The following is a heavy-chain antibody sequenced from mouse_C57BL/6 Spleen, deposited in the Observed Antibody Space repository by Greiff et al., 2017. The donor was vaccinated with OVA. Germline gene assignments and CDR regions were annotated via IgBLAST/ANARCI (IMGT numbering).Heavy chain of an antibody. CDR3: ARSGITTVWMDY. Sequence: QVQLQQPGAELVRPGSSVKLSCKASGYTFTSYWMHWVKQRPIQGLEWIGNIDPSDSETHYNQKFKDKATLTVDKSSSTAYMQLSSLTSEDSAVYYCARSGITTVWMDYWGQGTSVTVSS. V-gene: IGHV1-52*01. J-gene: IGHJ4*01. D-gene: IGHD1-1*01. CDR1: GYTFTSYW. CDR2: IDPSDSET.